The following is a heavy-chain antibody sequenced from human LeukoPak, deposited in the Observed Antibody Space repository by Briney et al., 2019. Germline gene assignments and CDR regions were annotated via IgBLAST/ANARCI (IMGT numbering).Heavy chain of an antibody. D-gene: IGHD5-24*01. J-gene: IGHJ4*02. CDR3: TKDREMATTRYYFDY. CDR2: ISWNSARI. Sequence: GGSLRLSCAASGFTFDDYAMHWVRHAPGKGLEWVSGISWNSARIVYADSVKGRFTISRDNAKNSLYLQMNSLRAEDTALYYCTKDREMATTRYYFDYWGQGTLVTVSS. CDR1: GFTFDDYA. V-gene: IGHV3-9*01.